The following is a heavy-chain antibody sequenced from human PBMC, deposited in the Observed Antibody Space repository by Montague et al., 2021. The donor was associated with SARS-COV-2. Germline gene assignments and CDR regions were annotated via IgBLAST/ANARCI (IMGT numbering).Heavy chain of an antibody. CDR1: GFPFSNYG. J-gene: IGHJ4*02. Sequence: SLSLSFSASGFPFSNYGMTWVRQAPGKGLEWVSYISSRSSSTYYADSVKGRFTISRDNNKNSLYLQMNSLRDEDTAVYYCARDVTMDGGVPFDYWGQGTLVTVSS. D-gene: IGHD4/OR15-4a*01. CDR2: ISSRSSST. V-gene: IGHV3-48*02. CDR3: ARDVTMDGGVPFDY.